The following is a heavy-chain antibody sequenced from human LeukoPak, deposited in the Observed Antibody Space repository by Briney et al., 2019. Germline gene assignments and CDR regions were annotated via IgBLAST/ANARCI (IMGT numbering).Heavy chain of an antibody. J-gene: IGHJ3*02. CDR3: ARRNILTEGEAFDI. V-gene: IGHV4-59*08. D-gene: IGHD3-9*01. CDR2: IYNSGST. CDR1: GGSISSYY. Sequence: SETLSLTCTVSGGSISSYYWTWIRQPPGKGLEWIGYIYNSGSTNYNPSLRSRVTISVDASKNQFSLKLNSVTAADTAVYYCARRNILTEGEAFDIWGQGTLVTVSS.